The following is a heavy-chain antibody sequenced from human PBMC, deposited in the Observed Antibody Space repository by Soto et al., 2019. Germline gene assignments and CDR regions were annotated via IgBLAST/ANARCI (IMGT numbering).Heavy chain of an antibody. Sequence: ASVKVSCKASGYTFTSYYMHWVRQAPGQGLEWMGIINPSGGSTSYAQKFQGRVTMTRDTSTSTVYMELSSLRSEDTAVYYCARVQADEYYYYGMDVWGQGTTVTVSS. CDR2: INPSGGST. V-gene: IGHV1-46*01. CDR3: ARVQADEYYYYGMDV. D-gene: IGHD2-2*01. J-gene: IGHJ6*02. CDR1: GYTFTSYY.